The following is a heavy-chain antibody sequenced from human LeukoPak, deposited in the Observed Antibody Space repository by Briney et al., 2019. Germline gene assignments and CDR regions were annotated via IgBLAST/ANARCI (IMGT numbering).Heavy chain of an antibody. CDR1: GFTFDEYT. Sequence: GGSLRLSCAASGFTFDEYTMHWVRQAPGKGLEWVSLINSDGYTTHYADSVKGRFTISRDNSKDVLYLQMNSLRTEDTALYYCAKPRARCSSASCYFDYWGQGTLVSVSS. CDR3: AKPRARCSSASCYFDY. J-gene: IGHJ4*02. CDR2: INSDGYTT. V-gene: IGHV3-43*01. D-gene: IGHD2-2*01.